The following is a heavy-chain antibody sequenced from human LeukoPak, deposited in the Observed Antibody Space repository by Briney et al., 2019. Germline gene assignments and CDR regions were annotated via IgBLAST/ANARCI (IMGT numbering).Heavy chain of an antibody. D-gene: IGHD1-26*01. Sequence: GGSLRLSCAASGFTFSSYWMSWVRQAPGKGLEWVANIKQDGSEKYYVDSVKGRFTISRDNAKNSLYLQMNSLRAEDTAVYYCARDRSSGSFEDAFDIWGLGTMVTVSS. CDR2: IKQDGSEK. V-gene: IGHV3-7*03. CDR3: ARDRSSGSFEDAFDI. J-gene: IGHJ3*02. CDR1: GFTFSSYW.